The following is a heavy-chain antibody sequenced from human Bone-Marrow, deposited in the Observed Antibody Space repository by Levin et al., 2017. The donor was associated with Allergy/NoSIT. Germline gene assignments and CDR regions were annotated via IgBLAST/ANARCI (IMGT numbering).Heavy chain of an antibody. Sequence: NLGESLKISCKGSGYSFSSYWIGWVRQMPGKGLEWMGIMYPGDSDARYSPSVQGQVTMSADKSISTAYLQWSSLKASDTALYYCARRSCNFGTSCYVDYWGQGTLVTVSS. CDR1: GYSFSSYW. CDR2: MYPGDSDA. D-gene: IGHD2-2*01. V-gene: IGHV5-51*01. CDR3: ARRSCNFGTSCYVDY. J-gene: IGHJ4*02.